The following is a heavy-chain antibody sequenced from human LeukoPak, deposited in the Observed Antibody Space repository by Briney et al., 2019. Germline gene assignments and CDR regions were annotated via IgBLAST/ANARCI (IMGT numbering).Heavy chain of an antibody. D-gene: IGHD2-8*01. CDR2: IHHIGST. V-gene: IGHV4-39*01. J-gene: IGHJ4*02. CDR1: GDSSSGHSYF. CDR3: ARTVPYNGGWRATLDF. Sequence: SETLSLTCTVSGDSSSGHSYFWGWVRQPPGKGLEWIGNIHHIGSTYYNPSLKSRVAIFVDTSTKQFSLKVNSVTAADTAVYYCARTVPYNGGWRATLDFWGQGILVTVSS.